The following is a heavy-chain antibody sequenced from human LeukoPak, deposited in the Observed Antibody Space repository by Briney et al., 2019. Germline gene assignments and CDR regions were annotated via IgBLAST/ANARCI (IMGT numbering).Heavy chain of an antibody. V-gene: IGHV3-7*01. J-gene: IGHJ4*02. Sequence: GGSLRLSCAASGFTFSSYWMSWVRQAPGKGLEWVANIKQDGSEKYYVDSVKGRFTISRDNAKNSLYLQMNSLRAEDTAVYYCARALAHYDSSGYFDYWGPGTLVTVSS. CDR1: GFTFSSYW. CDR2: IKQDGSEK. D-gene: IGHD3-22*01. CDR3: ARALAHYDSSGYFDY.